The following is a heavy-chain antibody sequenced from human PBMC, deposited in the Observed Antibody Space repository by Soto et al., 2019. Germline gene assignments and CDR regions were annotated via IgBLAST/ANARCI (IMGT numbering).Heavy chain of an antibody. V-gene: IGHV3-73*01. J-gene: IGHJ5*02. Sequence: GGSLRLSCAASGFTFSGSAMHWVRQASGKGLEWVGRIRSKANSYATAYAASVKGRFTISRDDSKNTAYLQMNSLKTEDTAVYYCTRRFNNWNDYWFDPWGQGTLVTVSS. D-gene: IGHD1-20*01. CDR3: TRRFNNWNDYWFDP. CDR1: GFTFSGSA. CDR2: IRSKANSYAT.